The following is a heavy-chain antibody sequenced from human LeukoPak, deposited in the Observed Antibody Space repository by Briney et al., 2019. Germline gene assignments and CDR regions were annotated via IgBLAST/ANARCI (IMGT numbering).Heavy chain of an antibody. D-gene: IGHD3-9*01. J-gene: IGHJ4*02. Sequence: GGSLRLSCTASGFTFEDFAMHLVRQAPGKALEGVSGINWARYVSGYADSVRGRFTISRANARRSLYQQMDSLRPEDTAVYYCAKHGTLLTGRKPIDYWGQGTLVTVSS. CDR2: INWARYVS. CDR1: GFTFEDFA. CDR3: AKHGTLLTGRKPIDY. V-gene: IGHV3-9*01.